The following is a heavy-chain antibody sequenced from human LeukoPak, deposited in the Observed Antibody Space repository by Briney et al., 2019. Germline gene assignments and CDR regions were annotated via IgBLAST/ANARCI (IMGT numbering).Heavy chain of an antibody. J-gene: IGHJ4*02. V-gene: IGHV3-74*01. Sequence: PGGSLRLSCAVSGFTFSSSWMHWVRQAPGKGLVWVSHIKTDGSTTAYADSVKGRFTISRDNAKNTLYPQMNSLRAEDTGVYYCARGNQQLPRSTPDYWGQGTLVTVSP. CDR1: GFTFSSSW. CDR3: ARGNQQLPRSTPDY. D-gene: IGHD2-2*01. CDR2: IKTDGSTT.